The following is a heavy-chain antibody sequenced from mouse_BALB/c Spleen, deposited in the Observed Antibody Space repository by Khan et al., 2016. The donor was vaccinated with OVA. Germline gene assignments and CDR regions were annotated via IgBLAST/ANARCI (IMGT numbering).Heavy chain of an antibody. V-gene: IGHV1S137*01. J-gene: IGHJ3*01. Sequence: QVQLHQSGPALVRPGVSVKISCKGSDYTFTDPPIPFFQHIHAKSLEWIGAVSTYYGSINYNQKFKGKAIMTVDKSSSTAYMERGRLTSEDSVIYYCARDDGYSLFAYWGQGTLVTVSA. CDR1: DYTFTDPP. D-gene: IGHD2-3*01. CDR2: VSTYYGSI. CDR3: ARDDGYSLFAY.